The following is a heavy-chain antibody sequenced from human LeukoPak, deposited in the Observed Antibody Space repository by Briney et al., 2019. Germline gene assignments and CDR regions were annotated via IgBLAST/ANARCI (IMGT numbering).Heavy chain of an antibody. CDR2: IYFSGST. D-gene: IGHD3-22*01. Sequence: PSETLSLTCTVSGGSISSYYWIWIRQPPGKGLEWIGYIYFSGSTSYNPSLKSRVTISVDTAKNQFSLKLSSVTAADTAVYYCARHDSSGYYFDYWGQGTLVTVSS. CDR1: GGSISSYY. V-gene: IGHV4-59*01. J-gene: IGHJ4*02. CDR3: ARHDSSGYYFDY.